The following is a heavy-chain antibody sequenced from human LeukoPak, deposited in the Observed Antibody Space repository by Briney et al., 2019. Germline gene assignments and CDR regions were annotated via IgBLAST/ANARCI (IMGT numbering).Heavy chain of an antibody. D-gene: IGHD4-23*01. CDR3: ANSYDGKIVPFDN. Sequence: PSETLSLTCTVPDGSISNSFWNWVRQPPGKGLEWIAYIHTSGSTNYNPAFKSRVTLSVDTSKSQFSLRLNSMTASDTAVYYCANSYDGKIVPFDNWGQGTLVTVSS. CDR2: IHTSGST. CDR1: DGSISNSF. V-gene: IGHV4-4*09. J-gene: IGHJ4*02.